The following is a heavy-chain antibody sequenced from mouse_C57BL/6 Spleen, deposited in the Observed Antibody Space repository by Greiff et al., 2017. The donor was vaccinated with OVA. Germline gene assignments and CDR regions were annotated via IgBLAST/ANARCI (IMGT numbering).Heavy chain of an antibody. J-gene: IGHJ4*01. CDR3: VRQKAYYAMDY. Sequence: DVKLVESGGGLVQPKGSLKLSCAASGFSFNTYAMNWVRQAPGKGLEWVARIRSKSNNYATYYADSVKDRFTISRDDSESMLYLQMNNLKTEDTAMYYCVRQKAYYAMDYWGQGTSVTVSS. CDR1: GFSFNTYA. V-gene: IGHV10-1*01. CDR2: IRSKSNNYAT.